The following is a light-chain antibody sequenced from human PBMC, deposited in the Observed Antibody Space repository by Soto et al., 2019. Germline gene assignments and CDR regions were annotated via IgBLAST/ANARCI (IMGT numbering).Light chain of an antibody. J-gene: IGLJ2*01. V-gene: IGLV1-47*01. CDR3: AAWDDSLSVVV. Sequence: QSVLTQPPSASGTPGQRVTISCSGSSSNIGSNYVYWYQQLPGTAPKLLIYRNNQRPSGVPDRFSGSKSGTSASLAISGLXXXXXXXYYYAAWDDSLSVVVFGGGTKLTVL. CDR1: SSNIGSNY. CDR2: RNN.